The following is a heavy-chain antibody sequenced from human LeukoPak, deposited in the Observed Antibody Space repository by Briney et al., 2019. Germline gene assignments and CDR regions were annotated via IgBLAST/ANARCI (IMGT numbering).Heavy chain of an antibody. CDR1: GFTFSSYG. V-gene: IGHV3-30*03. Sequence: SGGSLRLSCAASGFTFSSYGIHWVRLAPGKGLEWVAVISDDGTRKYYADSVQGRFTISRDNSKNTLSLQMNSLRAEDMAVYYCAREFSGYAFDIWGQGTTVTVSS. D-gene: IGHD5-12*01. CDR3: AREFSGYAFDI. J-gene: IGHJ3*02. CDR2: ISDDGTRK.